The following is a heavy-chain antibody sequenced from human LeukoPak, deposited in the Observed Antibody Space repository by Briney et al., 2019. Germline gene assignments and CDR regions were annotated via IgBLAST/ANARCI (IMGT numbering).Heavy chain of an antibody. CDR2: ISPDGNER. V-gene: IGHV3-7*01. CDR3: TRDGSGWSVY. CDR1: GFDFSASW. J-gene: IGHJ4*02. D-gene: IGHD6-19*01. Sequence: PRGSLRLSCAASGFDFSASWMGWVRQAPGKGLEWVINISPDGNERYSVDSVKGRFTISRDNAENSLYLQMKGLEVEDTAMYYCTRDGSGWSVYWGQGALVTVSS.